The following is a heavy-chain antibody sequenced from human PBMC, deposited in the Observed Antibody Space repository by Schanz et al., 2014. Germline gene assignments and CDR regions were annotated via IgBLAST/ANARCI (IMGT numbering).Heavy chain of an antibody. D-gene: IGHD3-22*01. CDR1: GGSVSRYY. Sequence: QVQLQESGPGLVKPSETLSLTCTVSGGSVSRYYWSWIRQPPGKGLEWLGSIYSIGSHNYNPALNSRVSISVDTSKNQISVKLSSVTAADTAIYYWARDTFYYDTGADYAVRYFDLWGRGTLVSVSS. V-gene: IGHV4-59*02. J-gene: IGHJ2*01. CDR2: IYSIGSH. CDR3: ARDTFYYDTGADYAVRYFDL.